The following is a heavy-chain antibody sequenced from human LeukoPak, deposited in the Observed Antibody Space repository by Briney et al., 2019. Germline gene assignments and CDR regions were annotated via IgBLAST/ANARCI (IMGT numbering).Heavy chain of an antibody. D-gene: IGHD3-10*02. J-gene: IGHJ4*02. CDR2: IYHSGST. CDR1: GGSISSSSHY. V-gene: IGHV4-39*07. CDR3: ARGRITMSY. Sequence: PSETLSLTCTVSGGSISSSSHYWGWIRQPPGKGLEWIGSIYHSGSTYYNPSLKSRVTISVDTSKNQFSLKLSSVTAADTAVYYCARGRITMSYWGQGTLVTVSS.